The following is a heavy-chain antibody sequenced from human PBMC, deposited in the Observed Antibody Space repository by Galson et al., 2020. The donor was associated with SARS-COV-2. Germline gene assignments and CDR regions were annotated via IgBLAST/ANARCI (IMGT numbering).Heavy chain of an antibody. Sequence: ASVKVSCEASGYTFTSNGISWLRQAPGHGLEWMGWNTNYAQKFQGRVTMTTDTSTTTAYMELRGLRSDDTAVYYCARFSYRSGYPSFDYWGQGTLVTVSS. CDR1: GYTFTSNG. CDR2: NT. CDR3: ARFSYRSGYPSFDY. V-gene: IGHV1-18*01. J-gene: IGHJ4*02. D-gene: IGHD3-22*01.